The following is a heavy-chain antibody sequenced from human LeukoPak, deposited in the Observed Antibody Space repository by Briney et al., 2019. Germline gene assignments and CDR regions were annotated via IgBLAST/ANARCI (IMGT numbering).Heavy chain of an antibody. D-gene: IGHD3-9*01. CDR3: AKSGDGYDILTGPDY. V-gene: IGHV3-21*04. J-gene: IGHJ4*02. Sequence: PGGSLRLSCAASGFTFRNYNMNWVRQAPGKGLEWVSSINSSSGYIYYADSVKGRYTISRDNAKNSLYLQMNSLRAEDTAVYYCAKSGDGYDILTGPDYWGQGTLVTVSS. CDR1: GFTFRNYN. CDR2: INSSSGYI.